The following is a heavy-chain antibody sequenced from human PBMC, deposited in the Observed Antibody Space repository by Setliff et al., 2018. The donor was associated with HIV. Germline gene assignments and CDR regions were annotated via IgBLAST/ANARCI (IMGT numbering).Heavy chain of an antibody. CDR3: ARDLWGQWLAPAGFDP. V-gene: IGHV1-18*01. CDR2: ISIYNANT. D-gene: IGHD6-19*01. Sequence: ASVKVSCKASGYTSTNHGITWVRQAPGQGLEWMGWISIYNANTKYAQNLQGRVTMTTDTSTSTAYMELRSLRSDDTAVYYCARDLWGQWLAPAGFDPWGQGTLVTVSS. CDR1: GYTSTNHG. J-gene: IGHJ5*02.